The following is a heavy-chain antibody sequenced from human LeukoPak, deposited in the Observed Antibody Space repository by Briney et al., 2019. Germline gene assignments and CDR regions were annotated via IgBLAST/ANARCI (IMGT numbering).Heavy chain of an antibody. J-gene: IGHJ3*02. D-gene: IGHD3-10*01. Sequence: SSETLSLTCTVSGGSISSYYWSWIRQPPGKGLEWIGYIYYSGSTNYNPSLKSRVTISVDTSKNQFSLKLSSVTAADTAVYYCARRRITMVRGVISDAFDIWGQGTMVTVSS. CDR3: ARRRITMVRGVISDAFDI. V-gene: IGHV4-59*01. CDR2: IYYSGST. CDR1: GGSISSYY.